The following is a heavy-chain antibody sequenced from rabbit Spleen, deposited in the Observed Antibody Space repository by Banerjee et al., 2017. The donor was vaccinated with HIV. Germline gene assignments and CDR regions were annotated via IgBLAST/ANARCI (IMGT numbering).Heavy chain of an antibody. CDR2: IYGGSSGNT. CDR3: ARDTGSSFSSYGMDL. Sequence: QSLEESGGGLVTTGASLTLTCTASGFSFSSSYYMCWVRQAPGKGLEWIACIYGGSSGNTYYASWAKGRFTISKTSSTTVTLQMTSLTAADTATYFCARDTGSSFSSYGMDLWGQGTLVTVS. CDR1: GFSFSSSYY. J-gene: IGHJ6*01. V-gene: IGHV1S40*01. D-gene: IGHD8-1*01.